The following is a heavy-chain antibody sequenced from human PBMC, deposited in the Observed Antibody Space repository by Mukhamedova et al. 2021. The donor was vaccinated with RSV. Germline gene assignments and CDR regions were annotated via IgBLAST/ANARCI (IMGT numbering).Heavy chain of an antibody. CDR2: GTT. CDR3: ASQWYDSDGDWYFDL. V-gene: IGHV4-61*07. D-gene: IGHD3-22*01. Sequence: GTTNYNPSLKSRVTISVDTSKNQLSLKLSSVTAADTAVYYCASQWYDSDGDWYFDLWGRGTLVTVSS. J-gene: IGHJ2*01.